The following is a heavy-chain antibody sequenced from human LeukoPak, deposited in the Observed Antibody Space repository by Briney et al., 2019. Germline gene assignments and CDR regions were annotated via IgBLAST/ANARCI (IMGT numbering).Heavy chain of an antibody. J-gene: IGHJ4*02. CDR2: ISYDGSNK. CDR3: SRSGNSGLLGY. CDR1: GFTFSSYA. Sequence: GGSLRLSCDASGFTFSSYAMHRVRQAPGKGLEWVAVISYDGSNKYYADSVKGRFTISRDNSKNTLYVQMNSLRPEDTAVYYCSRSGNSGLLGYWGQGTLVTVSS. V-gene: IGHV3-30*04. D-gene: IGHD2/OR15-2a*01.